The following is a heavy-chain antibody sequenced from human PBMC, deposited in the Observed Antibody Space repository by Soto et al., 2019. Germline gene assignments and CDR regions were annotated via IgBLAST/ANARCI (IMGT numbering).Heavy chain of an antibody. CDR2: VSGGGTST. CDR1: GFSFGGYA. D-gene: IGHD1-26*01. CDR3: AKWGGYYAYYSEMDV. Sequence: EVQLVESGGDFVQPGGSLRHSCAGYGFSFGGYAMSWVRQAPGKGLEWISGVSGGGTSTYYAGSVKGRFTISRDSSVVYLQMNSLRADDTAMYYCAKWGGYYAYYSEMDVWGRGSTVTFSS. V-gene: IGHV3-23*04. J-gene: IGHJ6*02.